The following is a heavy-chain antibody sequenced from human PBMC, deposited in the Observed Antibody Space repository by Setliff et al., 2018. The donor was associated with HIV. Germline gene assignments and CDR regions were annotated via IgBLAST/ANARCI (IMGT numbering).Heavy chain of an antibody. CDR1: GGSISRGSYY. Sequence: PSQTLSLTCTVSGGSISRGSYYWSWIRQPAGKGLEWIGRIYTNGNTNYNPSLKSRVTVSADTSRHQFSLKLTSVTADDTGIYYCARGPPFAYWGQGLLVTVSS. V-gene: IGHV4-61*02. CDR2: IYTNGNT. J-gene: IGHJ4*02. CDR3: ARGPPFAY.